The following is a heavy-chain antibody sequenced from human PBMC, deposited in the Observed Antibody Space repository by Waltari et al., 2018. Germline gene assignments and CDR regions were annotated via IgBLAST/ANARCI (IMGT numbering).Heavy chain of an antibody. CDR2: INHSGST. J-gene: IGHJ6*02. Sequence: QVQLQQWGAGLLKPSETLSPTCAVYGGSFSGYYWSWIRQPPGKGLEWIGEINHSGSTNYNPSLKSRVTISVDTSKNQFSLKLSSVTAADTAVYYCARGRRIAAAGTYYYGMDVWGQGTTVTVSS. CDR3: ARGRRIAAAGTYYYGMDV. V-gene: IGHV4-34*01. CDR1: GGSFSGYY. D-gene: IGHD6-13*01.